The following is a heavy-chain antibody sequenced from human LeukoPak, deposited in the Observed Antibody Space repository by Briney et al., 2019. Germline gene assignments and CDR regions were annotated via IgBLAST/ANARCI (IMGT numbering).Heavy chain of an antibody. Sequence: GGSLRLSCAASGFTFSSCSMNWVRQAPGKGLEWVSYISSGSGTIYYADSVKGRFTISRDNSKNTLYLQMNSLRAEDTAVYYCARLDGYKDYWGQGTLVTVSS. D-gene: IGHD5-24*01. CDR2: ISSGSGTI. V-gene: IGHV3-48*01. CDR3: ARLDGYKDY. J-gene: IGHJ4*02. CDR1: GFTFSSCS.